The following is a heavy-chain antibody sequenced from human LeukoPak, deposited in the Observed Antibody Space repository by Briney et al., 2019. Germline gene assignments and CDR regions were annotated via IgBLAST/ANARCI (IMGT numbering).Heavy chain of an antibody. J-gene: IGHJ4*02. D-gene: IGHD3-9*01. Sequence: PSQTLSLTCTVSGRPISSGRYYWNWIRHHPGKGLEWIGYMYYSGSTYYNPSLKSRVTISVDRSKNQFSLKLSSVTAADTAVYYCARSLYDILTGFYIDYWGQGTMVTVSS. CDR1: GRPISSGRYY. CDR2: MYYSGST. V-gene: IGHV4-31*03. CDR3: ARSLYDILTGFYIDY.